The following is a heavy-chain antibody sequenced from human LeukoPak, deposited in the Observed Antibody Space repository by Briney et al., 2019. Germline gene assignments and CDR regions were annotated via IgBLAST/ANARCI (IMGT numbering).Heavy chain of an antibody. CDR2: VYYSGNT. V-gene: IGHV4-39*07. Sequence: PSETLSLTCTVSGGSISSSSYYWGWIRQPPGKGLEWIGSVYYSGNTYYNSSLKSRVTISVDTSKNQFSLKLSSVTAADTAVYYCSGSYLYYYYYYMHVWGKGTTVTISS. CDR1: GGSISSSSYY. D-gene: IGHD1-26*01. CDR3: SGSYLYYYYYYMHV. J-gene: IGHJ6*03.